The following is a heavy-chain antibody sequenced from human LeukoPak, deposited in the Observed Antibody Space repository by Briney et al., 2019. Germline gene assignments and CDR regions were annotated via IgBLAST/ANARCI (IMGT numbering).Heavy chain of an antibody. J-gene: IGHJ4*02. D-gene: IGHD3-3*01. CDR2: IVVGGGKT. CDR1: GFTFSSSA. Sequence: WASVKVSCKAYGFTFSSSAIQWVRQARGQRLEWIGWIVVGGGKTNYAQKFQERVTFTRDMSTNTAYMELRSLRSEDTAVYYCAGDDLEIGYWGQGTLVTVSS. CDR3: AGDDLEIGY. V-gene: IGHV1-58*02.